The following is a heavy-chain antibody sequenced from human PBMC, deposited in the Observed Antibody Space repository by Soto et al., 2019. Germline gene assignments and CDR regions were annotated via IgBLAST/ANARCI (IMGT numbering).Heavy chain of an antibody. D-gene: IGHD5-18*01. V-gene: IGHV4-59*12. CDR2: IYYSGST. Sequence: SETLSLTCTVSGGSISSYYWNLIRQPPGKGLEWIGYIYYSGSTYYNPSLKSRVTISVDTSKNQFSLKLTSVTAEDTAVYYCARTGYSYGIFDYWGQGTLVTVSS. CDR1: GGSISSYY. J-gene: IGHJ4*02. CDR3: ARTGYSYGIFDY.